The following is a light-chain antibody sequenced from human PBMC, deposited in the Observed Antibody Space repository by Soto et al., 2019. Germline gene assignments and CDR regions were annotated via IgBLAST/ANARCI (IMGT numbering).Light chain of an antibody. J-gene: IGKJ1*01. CDR2: GAS. Sequence: EIVLTQSPGTLSLSPGERATLSCRASQSVSSNFLAWYQQRPGQAPRALISGASNRATGIPDRFSGSGSGTDFTLTISRLEPEDFAVYYCQQYGSSPRTFGQGTKVDIK. V-gene: IGKV3-20*01. CDR3: QQYGSSPRT. CDR1: QSVSSNF.